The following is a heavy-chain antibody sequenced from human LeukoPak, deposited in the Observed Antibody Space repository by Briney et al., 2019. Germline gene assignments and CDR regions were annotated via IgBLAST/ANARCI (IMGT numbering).Heavy chain of an antibody. CDR3: VRLESE. V-gene: IGHV3-74*03. Sequence: WGSLRLSCAASGFTFNNYWNYWGRQAQGQGLLFVSSINVDASVTTYANSVKSRCTTSTDNTYNNQHLQMSNPRIEATAAFYFVRLESEWGQGTLVTVSS. J-gene: IGHJ4*02. CDR2: INVDASVT. D-gene: IGHD5-24*01. CDR1: GFTFNNYW.